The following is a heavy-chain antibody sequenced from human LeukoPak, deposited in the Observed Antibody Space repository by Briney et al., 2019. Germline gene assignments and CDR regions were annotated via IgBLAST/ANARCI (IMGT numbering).Heavy chain of an antibody. V-gene: IGHV3-23*01. CDR1: GFTFSSYA. D-gene: IGHD3-10*01. Sequence: GGSLRLSCAASGFTFSSYAMSWVRQAPGRGLEWVSAISGSGGSTYYADSVEGRFTISRDNSKNTLYLQMNSLRAEDTAVYYCAKGSGYYGSGSSPPNWFDPWGQGTLVTVSS. J-gene: IGHJ5*02. CDR3: AKGSGYYGSGSSPPNWFDP. CDR2: ISGSGGST.